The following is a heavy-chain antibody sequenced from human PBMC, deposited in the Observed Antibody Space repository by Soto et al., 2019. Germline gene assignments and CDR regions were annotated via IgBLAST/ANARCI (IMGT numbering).Heavy chain of an antibody. CDR2: ISGSGGST. D-gene: IGHD2-2*01. J-gene: IGHJ5*02. CDR1: GFTFSSYA. V-gene: IGHV3-23*01. CDR3: ARRNAKYQLLGACFDP. Sequence: GGSLRLSCAASGFTFSSYAMSWVRQAPGKGLEWVSAISGSGGSTYYADSVKGRFTISRDNAKNTLYLQMNSLRAEDTAVYYCARRNAKYQLLGACFDPWGQGTLVTVSS.